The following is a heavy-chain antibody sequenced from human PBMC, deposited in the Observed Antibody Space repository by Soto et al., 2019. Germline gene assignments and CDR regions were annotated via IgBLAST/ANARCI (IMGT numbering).Heavy chain of an antibody. CDR1: GFTFSGYW. Sequence: EALLVESGGGLVQPGGSLRLSCAASGFTFSGYWMSWVRQAPGKGLEWVASINRDGSESHYVDSVKGRFTISRDNAKSSVYLQMKSLRAEDTAVYYCASDPGPRPAAIRGLGWFDPWGQGTLVTVSS. D-gene: IGHD2-2*01. J-gene: IGHJ5*02. V-gene: IGHV3-7*03. CDR3: ASDPGPRPAAIRGLGWFDP. CDR2: INRDGSES.